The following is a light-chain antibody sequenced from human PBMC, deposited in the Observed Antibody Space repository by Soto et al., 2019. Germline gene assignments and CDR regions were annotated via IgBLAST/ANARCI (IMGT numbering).Light chain of an antibody. CDR1: SSDVGGYNY. V-gene: IGLV2-14*01. CDR2: DVS. Sequence: QSALTQPASVSGSPGQSITISCTGTSSDVGGYNYVSWYQQHPGKAPKLMIYDVSNRPSGVSNRFSGSKSGNTASLTISGLQADDEADDYCSSYTGGSTLLVFGGGTKLTVL. J-gene: IGLJ2*01. CDR3: SSYTGGSTLLV.